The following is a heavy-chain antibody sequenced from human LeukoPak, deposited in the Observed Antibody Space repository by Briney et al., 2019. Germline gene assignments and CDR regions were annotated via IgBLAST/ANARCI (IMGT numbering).Heavy chain of an antibody. D-gene: IGHD1-26*01. CDR1: GYTFTSYY. CDR3: ARDRDRSGSQNY. Sequence: GASVKVSCKASGYTFTSYYMHWVRQAPGQGLEWMGIINPSGGSTSYAQKFQGRVTMTRDTSTTTAYMELRTLRSDDTAVYYCARDRDRSGSQNYWGQGTLVTVSS. J-gene: IGHJ4*02. CDR2: INPSGGST. V-gene: IGHV1-46*01.